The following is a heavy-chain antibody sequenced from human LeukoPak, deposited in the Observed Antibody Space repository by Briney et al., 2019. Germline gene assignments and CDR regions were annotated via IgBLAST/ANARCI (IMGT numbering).Heavy chain of an antibody. Sequence: SETLSLTCTVSGGSIRSGGHYWSWIRQHPGKGLEWIGYIDYSGISKYNPSLNSRVTISVDTSKNQFSLKLRSVTAADTAVYYCARAHVDDVEMVYAIRAFDIWGQGTLVTVSS. V-gene: IGHV4-31*03. CDR2: IDYSGIS. D-gene: IGHD2-8*01. CDR1: GGSIRSGGHY. J-gene: IGHJ3*02. CDR3: ARAHVDDVEMVYAIRAFDI.